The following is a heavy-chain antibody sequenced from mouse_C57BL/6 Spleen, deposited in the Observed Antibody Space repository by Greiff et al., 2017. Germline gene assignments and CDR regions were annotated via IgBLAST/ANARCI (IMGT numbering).Heavy chain of an antibody. V-gene: IGHV3-1*01. Sequence: EVKVEESGPGMVKPSQSLSLTCTVTGYSITSGYDWHWIRHFPGNKLEWMGYISYSGSTNYNPSLKSRISITHDTSKNHFFLKLNSVTTEDTATYYCARTGVVGGFAYWGQGTLVTVSA. CDR3: ARTGVVGGFAY. D-gene: IGHD1-1*01. CDR1: GYSITSGYD. J-gene: IGHJ3*01. CDR2: ISYSGST.